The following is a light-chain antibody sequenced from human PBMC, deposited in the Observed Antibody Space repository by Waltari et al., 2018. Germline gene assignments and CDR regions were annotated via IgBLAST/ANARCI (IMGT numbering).Light chain of an antibody. Sequence: EIVMTQSPATLSVSPGERATLSCRASQSVSSKLAWYQQRPGQAPRPLIYGASTRATGIPARFTGSGSGTEFPLTISSLQSEDFAVYFCQHYNNLPLTFGGGTKVEI. V-gene: IGKV3-15*01. CDR3: QHYNNLPLT. CDR2: GAS. J-gene: IGKJ4*01. CDR1: QSVSSK.